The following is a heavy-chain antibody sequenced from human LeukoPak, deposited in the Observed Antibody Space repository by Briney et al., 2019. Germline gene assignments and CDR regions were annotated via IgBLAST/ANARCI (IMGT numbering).Heavy chain of an antibody. J-gene: IGHJ4*02. D-gene: IGHD2-8*01. CDR2: ISYDGSNK. Sequence: GGSLRLSCAASGFTFSSYAMHWVRQAPGKGLEWVAVISYDGSNKYYADSVKRRFTISRDNSKNTLYLQMNSLRAEDTAVYYCARGYCTNGVCSTGYFDYWGQGTLVTVSS. CDR1: GFTFSSYA. V-gene: IGHV3-30*04. CDR3: ARGYCTNGVCSTGYFDY.